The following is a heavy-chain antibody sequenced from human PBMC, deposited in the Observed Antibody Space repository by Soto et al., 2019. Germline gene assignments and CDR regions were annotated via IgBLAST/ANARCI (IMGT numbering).Heavy chain of an antibody. J-gene: IGHJ4*02. D-gene: IGHD3-22*01. V-gene: IGHV4-31*03. CDR3: ASGHEDSSAYYNRPFDY. CDR1: GGSISSGGYY. CDR2: IYYSGST. Sequence: PSETLSLTCTVSGGSISSGGYYWSWIRQHPGKGLEWIGYIYYSGSTCYNPSLKSRVTISVDTSNNQFSLKLSSVTAADTAVYYCASGHEDSSAYYNRPFDYWGQGTLVTVSS.